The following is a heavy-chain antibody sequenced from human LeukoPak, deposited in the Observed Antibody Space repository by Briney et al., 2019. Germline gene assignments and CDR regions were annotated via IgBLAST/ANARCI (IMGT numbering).Heavy chain of an antibody. CDR3: AKERGVDTTLVYC. Sequence: GGSLRLSCEASGFTFSNSAMSWARCAPGKGLEWVYGISGSGGNTYYADSVKGWFTISRDNSKNTLYLQMNSLRAEDTAVYYCAKERGVDTTLVYCWGQGTLVTVSS. D-gene: IGHD5-18*01. J-gene: IGHJ4*02. CDR1: GFTFSNSA. CDR2: ISGSGGNT. V-gene: IGHV3-23*01.